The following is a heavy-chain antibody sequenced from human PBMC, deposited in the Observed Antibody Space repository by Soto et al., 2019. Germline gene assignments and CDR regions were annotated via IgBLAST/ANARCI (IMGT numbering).Heavy chain of an antibody. D-gene: IGHD2-15*01. V-gene: IGHV3-23*01. CDR2: ISGSGGST. CDR3: AKYVGSNGMDA. Sequence: YAGSWVRQDPGKGLEWVSAISGSGGSTYYADSVKGRFTISRDNSKNTLYLQMNSLRAEDTAVYYCAKYVGSNGMDAWGPGTTSRSP. J-gene: IGHJ6*02. CDR1: YA.